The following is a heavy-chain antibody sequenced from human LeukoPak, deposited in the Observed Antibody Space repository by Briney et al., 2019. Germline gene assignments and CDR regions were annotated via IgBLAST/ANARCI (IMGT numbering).Heavy chain of an antibody. V-gene: IGHV1-2*06. CDR2: INPNSGGT. CDR3: ARDWYYYGSETHQGVDY. CDR1: GYTFTGYY. D-gene: IGHD3-10*01. J-gene: IGHJ4*02. Sequence: ASVKVSCKASGYTFTGYYMHWVRQAPGQGLEWMGRINPNSGGTNYAQKFQGRVTMTRDTSISTAYMELSRLRSDYTAVYYCARDWYYYGSETHQGVDYWGQGTLVTVSS.